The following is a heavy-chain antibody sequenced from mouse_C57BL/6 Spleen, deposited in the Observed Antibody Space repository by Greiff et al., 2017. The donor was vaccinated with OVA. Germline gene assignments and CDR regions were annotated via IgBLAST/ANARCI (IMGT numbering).Heavy chain of an antibody. CDR3: ASNYETWFAY. CDR1: GYTFTDYY. D-gene: IGHD2-1*01. Sequence: VQLKQSGAELVRPGASVKLSCKASGYTFTDYYINWVKQRPGQGLEWIARIYPGSGNTYYHEKFKGKATLTAEKSSSTAYMQLSSLTSEDSAVYFCASNYETWFAYWGQGTLVTVSA. CDR2: IYPGSGNT. J-gene: IGHJ3*01. V-gene: IGHV1-76*01.